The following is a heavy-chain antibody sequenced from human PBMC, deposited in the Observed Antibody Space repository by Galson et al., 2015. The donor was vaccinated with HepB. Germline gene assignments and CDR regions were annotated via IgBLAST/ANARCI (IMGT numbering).Heavy chain of an antibody. V-gene: IGHV4-59*01. J-gene: IGHJ5*02. D-gene: IGHD6-19*01. CDR2: IYYSGST. CDR1: GGSISSYY. CDR3: ARGIAVAGIYWFDP. Sequence: ETLSLTCTVSGGSISSYYWSWIRQPPGKGLEWIGYIYYSGSTNYNPSLKSRVTISVDTSKNQFSLKLSSVTAADTAVYYCARGIAVAGIYWFDPWGQGTLVTVSS.